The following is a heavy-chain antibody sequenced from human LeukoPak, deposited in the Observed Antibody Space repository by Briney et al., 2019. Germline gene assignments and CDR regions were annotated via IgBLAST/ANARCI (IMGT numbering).Heavy chain of an antibody. D-gene: IGHD2-21*02. CDR2: IIPIFGPA. CDR1: GYTFTDYY. CDR3: ARPNCRGDCYSDRGAFDL. J-gene: IGHJ3*01. V-gene: IGHV1-69*13. Sequence: ASVKVSCKASGYTFTDYYMHWVRQAPGQGLEWMGGIIPIFGPANYAQKFQGRVTITADESTSTVYMNLSSLTSEDTAVYYCARPNCRGDCYSDRGAFDLWGQGTMITVSS.